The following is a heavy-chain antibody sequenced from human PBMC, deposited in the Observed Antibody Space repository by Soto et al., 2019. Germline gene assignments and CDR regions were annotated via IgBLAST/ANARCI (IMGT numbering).Heavy chain of an antibody. V-gene: IGHV4-39*01. Sequence: SETLSLTCSVSGASMNNNSYYWGWIRQPPGKGLEWIGTIYYTGDTFYNPSLRSRVTISVDTSKNQLSLSLTSLTVADTAVYYCARPRWKDGIKWGRGILVTVSS. CDR3: ARPRWKDGIK. CDR1: GASMNNNSYY. J-gene: IGHJ4*02. CDR2: IYYTGDT. D-gene: IGHD1-20*01.